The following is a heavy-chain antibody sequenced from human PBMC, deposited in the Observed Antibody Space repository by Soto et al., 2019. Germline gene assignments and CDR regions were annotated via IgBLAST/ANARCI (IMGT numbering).Heavy chain of an antibody. J-gene: IGHJ3*02. D-gene: IGHD3-16*01. V-gene: IGHV4-30-4*01. CDR2: IDDSGST. Sequence: QVQLQESGPGLVKPSQTLSLTCTVSGGSLNNGDYCWSWIRQPPGKGLEWVGYIDDSGSTYYNPSLKSRVSISADTSKNQFSLRLSSVTAADTAVYYCARNDYDYVWESPGGDAFDIWGQGTMVTVSS. CDR3: ARNDYDYVWESPGGDAFDI. CDR1: GGSLNNGDYC.